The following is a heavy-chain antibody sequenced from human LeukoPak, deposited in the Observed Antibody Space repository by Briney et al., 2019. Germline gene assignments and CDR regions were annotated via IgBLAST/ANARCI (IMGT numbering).Heavy chain of an antibody. D-gene: IGHD1-26*01. CDR2: ISSSSSYI. V-gene: IGHV3-21*01. J-gene: IGHJ3*02. Sequence: PGESLRLSCVASGFTLGNYWMSWVRQAPGKGLEWVSSISSSSSYIYYADSVKGRFTISRDNAKNSLYLQMNSLRAEDTAVYYCARDHWVGATTSAFDIWGQGTMVTVSS. CDR3: ARDHWVGATTSAFDI. CDR1: GFTLGNYW.